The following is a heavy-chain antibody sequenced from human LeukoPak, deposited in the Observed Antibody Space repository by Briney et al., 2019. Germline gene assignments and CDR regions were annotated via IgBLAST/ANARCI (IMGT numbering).Heavy chain of an antibody. Sequence: SETLSLTCTVSGGSISSSSYYWGWIRQPPGKGLEWIGSIYYSGSTYYNPSLKSRVTISVDTSKNRLSLKVSSVTAADTAVYYCARQGALGIVVVPAAIRTFDYWGQGTLVTVSS. CDR2: IYYSGST. CDR3: ARQGALGIVVVPAAIRTFDY. J-gene: IGHJ4*02. D-gene: IGHD2-2*03. V-gene: IGHV4-39*01. CDR1: GGSISSSSYY.